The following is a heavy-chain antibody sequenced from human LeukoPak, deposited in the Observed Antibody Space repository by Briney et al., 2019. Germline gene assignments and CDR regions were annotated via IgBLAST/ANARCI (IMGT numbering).Heavy chain of an antibody. J-gene: IGHJ4*02. CDR1: VGSISSYY. Sequence: PSETLSLTCTVSVGSISSYYWSWIRQPPGKGLEWIGYIYYSGSTNYNPSLKSRVTISVDTSKNQFSLKLSSVTAADTAVYYCARGGIAVAGTVPLFDYWGQGTLVTVSS. CDR2: IYYSGST. V-gene: IGHV4-59*01. D-gene: IGHD6-19*01. CDR3: ARGGIAVAGTVPLFDY.